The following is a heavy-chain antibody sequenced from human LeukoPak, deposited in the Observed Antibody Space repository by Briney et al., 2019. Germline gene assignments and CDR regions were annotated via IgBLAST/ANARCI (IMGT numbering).Heavy chain of an antibody. CDR2: IYSGGST. Sequence: GGSLRLSCAASGFTVSSNFLSWVRQPPGKGLEWVSDIYSGGSTYYADSVKGRFTISRDNSKNTLYLQMNRLRAEDTAVYYCTRGGGGSFPYYWGQGTLVTVSS. V-gene: IGHV3-53*01. CDR1: GFTVSSNF. J-gene: IGHJ4*02. D-gene: IGHD2-21*01. CDR3: TRGGGGSFPYY.